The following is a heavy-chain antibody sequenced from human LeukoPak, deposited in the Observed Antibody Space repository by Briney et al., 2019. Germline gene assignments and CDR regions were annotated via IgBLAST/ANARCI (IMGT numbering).Heavy chain of an antibody. CDR1: VPLLRRGRSY. Sequence: SQTLSLTCTVSVPLLRRGRSYRSWIRQPPGKGLEWIAHIYYSGSTNYNPSLKSRVTISEDTSKNLFSLKLSSVTASATALYYCGRVQVGGSSGERPLSAFDNWGQGTMVTVSS. V-gene: IGHV4-61*01. D-gene: IGHD6-19*01. CDR2: IYYSGST. CDR3: GRVQVGGSSGERPLSAFDN. J-gene: IGHJ3*02.